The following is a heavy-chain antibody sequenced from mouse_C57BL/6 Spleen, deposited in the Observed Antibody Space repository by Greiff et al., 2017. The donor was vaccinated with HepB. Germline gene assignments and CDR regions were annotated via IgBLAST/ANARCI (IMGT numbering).Heavy chain of an antibody. CDR1: GFSFNTYA. V-gene: IGHV10-1*01. D-gene: IGHD2-2*01. J-gene: IGHJ4*01. Sequence: EVMLVESGGGLVQPKGSLKLSCAASGFSFNTYAMNWVRQAPGKGLEWVARIRSKSNNYATYYADSVKDRFTISRDDSESMLYLQMNNLKTEDTAMYYCVRHGGNYGYDNAMDYWGQGTSVTVSS. CDR2: IRSKSNNYAT. CDR3: VRHGGNYGYDNAMDY.